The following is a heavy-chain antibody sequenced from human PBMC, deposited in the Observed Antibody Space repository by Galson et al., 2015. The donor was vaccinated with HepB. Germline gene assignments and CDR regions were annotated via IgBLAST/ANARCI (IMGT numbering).Heavy chain of an antibody. CDR3: ARGEAAFGGSPVRAFDI. CDR2: IGTAGDT. D-gene: IGHD3-16*01. J-gene: IGHJ3*02. Sequence: SLRLSCAASGFTFSSYDMHWVRQATGKGLEWVSAIGTAGDTYYPGSVKGRFTISRENAKNSLYLQMNSLRAGDTAVYYCARGEAAFGGSPVRAFDIWGQGTMITVSS. CDR1: GFTFSSYD. V-gene: IGHV3-13*04.